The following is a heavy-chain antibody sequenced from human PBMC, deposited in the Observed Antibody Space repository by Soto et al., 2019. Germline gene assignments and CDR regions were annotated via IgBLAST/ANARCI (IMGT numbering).Heavy chain of an antibody. Sequence: SETLSLTCAVSGGSISSGGYSWSWIRQPPGKGLEWIGYIYYSGSTNYNPSLKSRVTISVDTSKNQFSLKLSSVTAADTAVYYCARVKGSGWLNWFDPWGQGTPVTVSS. D-gene: IGHD6-19*01. CDR2: IYYSGST. J-gene: IGHJ5*02. CDR1: GGSISSGGYS. CDR3: ARVKGSGWLNWFDP. V-gene: IGHV4-61*08.